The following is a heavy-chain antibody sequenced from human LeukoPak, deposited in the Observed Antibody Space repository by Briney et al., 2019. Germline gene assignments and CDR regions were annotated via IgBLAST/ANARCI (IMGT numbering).Heavy chain of an antibody. J-gene: IGHJ5*02. D-gene: IGHD1-1*01. Sequence: SETLSLTCTVSGGSISGSSYYWGWIRQPPGKGLEWIASIHYSGSTYYNPSLKSRVTISVDTSKNQFSLKMSSVTAVDTAAYYCARRDTTGRIGRFDPWGQGTLVTVSA. CDR2: IHYSGST. CDR1: GGSISGSSYY. CDR3: ARRDTTGRIGRFDP. V-gene: IGHV4-39*01.